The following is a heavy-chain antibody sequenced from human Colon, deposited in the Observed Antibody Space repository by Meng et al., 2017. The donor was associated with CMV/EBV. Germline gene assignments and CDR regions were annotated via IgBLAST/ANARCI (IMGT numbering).Heavy chain of an antibody. CDR2: VGSDGGST. CDR3: ARDRYRGPDS. V-gene: IGHV3-74*01. D-gene: IGHD3-10*01. J-gene: IGHJ5*01. CDR1: GFTFDGYW. Sequence: GESLKISCAASGFTFDGYWMHWLRQAPGKGLVWVSRVGSDGGSTIYADAVKGRFTVSRDNAKSTLFLQMNSLTAEDTAVYYCARDRYRGPDSWGQGTLVTVSS.